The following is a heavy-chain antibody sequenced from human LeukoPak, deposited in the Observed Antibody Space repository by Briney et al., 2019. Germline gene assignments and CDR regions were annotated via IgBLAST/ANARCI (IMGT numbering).Heavy chain of an antibody. V-gene: IGHV3-30*02. Sequence: GGSLRLSCAASGFTFSSYGMHWVRQAPGKGLEWVAFIRYDGSNKYYADSVKGRFTISRDNAKNSLYLQMNSLRAEDTAVYYGARGRRYFDWLLDYFDYWGQGTLVTVSS. CDR2: IRYDGSNK. D-gene: IGHD3-9*01. CDR3: ARGRRYFDWLLDYFDY. CDR1: GFTFSSYG. J-gene: IGHJ4*02.